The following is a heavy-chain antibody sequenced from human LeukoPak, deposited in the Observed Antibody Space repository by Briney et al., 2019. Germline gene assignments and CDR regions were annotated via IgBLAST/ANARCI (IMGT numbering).Heavy chain of an antibody. J-gene: IGHJ4*02. CDR2: IHYTGST. CDR3: ARAGRYFDWLLPFDY. Sequence: SETLSLTCTVSGGSISSYYWSWIRQPPRKGLEWIGYIHYTGSTNYNPSLKSRVTISVDTSKNQFSLRLSSVTAADTAVYYCARAGRYFDWLLPFDYWGQGTLVTVSS. CDR1: GGSISSYY. D-gene: IGHD3-9*01. V-gene: IGHV4-59*01.